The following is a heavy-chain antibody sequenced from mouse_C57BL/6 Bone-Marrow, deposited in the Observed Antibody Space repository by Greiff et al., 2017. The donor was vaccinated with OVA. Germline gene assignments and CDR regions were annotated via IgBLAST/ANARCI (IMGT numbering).Heavy chain of an antibody. CDR3: ARWDYGSSMSYWYFDV. CDR1: GYAFSSSW. J-gene: IGHJ1*03. CDR2: IYPGDGDT. Sequence: QVQLKESGPELVKPGASVKISCKASGYAFSSSWMNWVKQRPGKGLEWIGRIYPGDGDTNYNGKFKGKATLTADKSSSTAYTQLSSLTSEDSAVYFCARWDYGSSMSYWYFDVWGTGTTVTVSS. V-gene: IGHV1-82*01. D-gene: IGHD1-1*01.